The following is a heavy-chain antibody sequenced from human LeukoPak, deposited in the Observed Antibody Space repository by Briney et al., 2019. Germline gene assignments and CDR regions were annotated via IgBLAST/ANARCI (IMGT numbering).Heavy chain of an antibody. CDR1: GFTFSSYA. Sequence: GGSLRLSCAASGFTFSSYAMSWVRQAPGKGREWVSAISGSGGSTYYADSVKGRFTISRDNSKNTLYLQMNSLRAEDTAVYYCAKDRYYYDSSGYYGGFDYWGQGTLVTVSS. J-gene: IGHJ4*02. CDR2: ISGSGGST. D-gene: IGHD3-22*01. CDR3: AKDRYYYDSSGYYGGFDY. V-gene: IGHV3-23*01.